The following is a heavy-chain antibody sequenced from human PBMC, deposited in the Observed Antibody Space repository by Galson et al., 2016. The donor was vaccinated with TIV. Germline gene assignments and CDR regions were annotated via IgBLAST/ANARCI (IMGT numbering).Heavy chain of an antibody. CDR1: GFPFSNYV. CDR3: AKDSTYSGGWFWFY. J-gene: IGHJ4*02. D-gene: IGHD6-19*01. Sequence: SLRLSCAASGFPFSNYVMSWVRQAPGKGLEWVATITGSGYGAYGTYYTDSVKGRFTASRDNSKSTLFLEMNSLRAEDTAVYYCAKDSTYSGGWFWFYWGQGTLVTVSS. V-gene: IGHV3-23*01. CDR2: ITGSGYGAYGT.